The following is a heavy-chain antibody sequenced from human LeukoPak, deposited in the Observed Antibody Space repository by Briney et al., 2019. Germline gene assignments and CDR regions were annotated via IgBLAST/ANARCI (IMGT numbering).Heavy chain of an antibody. D-gene: IGHD1-26*01. CDR1: GGSISSGSYY. CDR3: AREREELVDY. J-gene: IGHJ4*02. V-gene: IGHV4-61*02. Sequence: SQTLSLTCTVSGGSISSGSYYWSWIRQPAGTGLEWIGRIYTSGSTNYNPSLKSRVTISVDTSKNQFSLKLNSVTAADTAVYYCAREREELVDYWGQGTLVTVSS. CDR2: IYTSGST.